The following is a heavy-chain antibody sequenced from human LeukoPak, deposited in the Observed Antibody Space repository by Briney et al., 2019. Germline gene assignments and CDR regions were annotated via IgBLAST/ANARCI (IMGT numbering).Heavy chain of an antibody. V-gene: IGHV3-33*06. Sequence: GGSLRLSCAASGFTFSSYGMHWVRQAPGKGLEWVAVIWYDGSNKYYADSVKGRFTISRDNSKNTLYLQMNSLRAEDTAVYYCAKDVRDGYNYGGYFDYWGQGTLVTVSS. CDR1: GFTFSSYG. D-gene: IGHD5-24*01. CDR2: IWYDGSNK. CDR3: AKDVRDGYNYGGYFDY. J-gene: IGHJ4*02.